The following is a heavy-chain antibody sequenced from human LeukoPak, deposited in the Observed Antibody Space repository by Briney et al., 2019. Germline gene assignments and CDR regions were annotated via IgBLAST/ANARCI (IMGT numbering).Heavy chain of an antibody. V-gene: IGHV3-21*01. J-gene: IGHJ4*02. D-gene: IGHD3-22*01. CDR2: ISSSSSYI. Sequence: GGSLRLSCAASRFTFSSYSMNWVRQAPGKGLEWVSSISSSSSYIYYADSVKGRFTISRDNAKNSLYLQMNSLRAEDTAVYYCARGTYYYDSSGYPGWGQGALVTVSS. CDR1: RFTFSSYS. CDR3: ARGTYYYDSSGYPG.